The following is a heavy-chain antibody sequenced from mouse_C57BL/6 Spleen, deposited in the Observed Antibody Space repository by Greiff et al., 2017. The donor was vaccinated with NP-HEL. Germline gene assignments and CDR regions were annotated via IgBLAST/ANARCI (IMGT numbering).Heavy chain of an antibody. V-gene: IGHV1-55*01. CDR3: AGRDYYGSSPHCYCEV. CDR1: GYTFTSYW. J-gene: IGHJ1*03. D-gene: IGHD1-1*01. Sequence: VQLQQPGAELVKPGASVKMSCKASGYTFTSYWITWVKQRPGQGLEWIGDIYPGSGSTTYNEKFKSKATLTVDPSSSTAYMQLSSLTSEDSAVYYCAGRDYYGSSPHCYCEVWGTGTTVTVSS. CDR2: IYPGSGST.